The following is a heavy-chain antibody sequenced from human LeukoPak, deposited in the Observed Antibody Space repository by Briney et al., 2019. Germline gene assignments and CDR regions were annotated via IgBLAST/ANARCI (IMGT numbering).Heavy chain of an antibody. Sequence: SETLSLTCAVYGGSFSGYYWSWIRQPPGKGLEWIGEINHSGSTNYNPSLKSRVTISVDTSKNQFSLKLSSVTAADTAVYYCAMTTVTTFWFGPWGQGTLVTVSS. CDR3: AMTTVTTFWFGP. D-gene: IGHD4-17*01. CDR1: GGSFSGYY. CDR2: INHSGST. J-gene: IGHJ5*02. V-gene: IGHV4-34*01.